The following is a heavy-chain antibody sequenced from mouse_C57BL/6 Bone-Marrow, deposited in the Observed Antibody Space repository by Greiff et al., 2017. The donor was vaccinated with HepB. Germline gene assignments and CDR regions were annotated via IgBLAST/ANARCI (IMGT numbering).Heavy chain of an antibody. Sequence: EVQLVESGPGLVKPSQSLSLTCSVTGYSITSGYYWNWIRQFPGNKLEWMGYISYDGSNNYNPSLKNRISITRDTSKNQFFLKLNSVTTEDTATYYCARGFFDYYGSSYVGIFDYWGQGTTLTVSS. D-gene: IGHD1-1*01. CDR2: ISYDGSN. J-gene: IGHJ2*01. CDR1: GYSITSGYY. CDR3: ARGFFDYYGSSYVGIFDY. V-gene: IGHV3-6*01.